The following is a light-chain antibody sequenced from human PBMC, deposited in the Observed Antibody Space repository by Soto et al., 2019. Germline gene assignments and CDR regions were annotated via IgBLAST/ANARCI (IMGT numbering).Light chain of an antibody. CDR1: LSNIGPNI. V-gene: IGLV1-44*01. CDR2: ATD. Sequence: QSMLTQPPSTSGAPGQRVTISCSGSLSNIGPNIVNWYQQVPGAAPKLLIYATDQRPSGVPDRFSGSKSATSASLAINGLQSEDEADYYCSARDDKLQQWLFGGGTKVTVL. J-gene: IGLJ3*02. CDR3: SARDDKLQQWL.